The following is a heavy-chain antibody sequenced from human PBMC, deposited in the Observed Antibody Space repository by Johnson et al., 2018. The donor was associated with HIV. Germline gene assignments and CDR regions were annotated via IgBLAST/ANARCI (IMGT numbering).Heavy chain of an antibody. V-gene: IGHV3-30-3*01. CDR3: ARLRGAFDI. J-gene: IGHJ3*02. CDR1: GFTFSSYA. CDR2: ISYDGSNK. Sequence: QVQLVESGGGVVQPGRSLRLSCAASGFTFSSYAMHWVRQAPGKGLEWVAVISYDGSNKYYADSVKVRFTISRDNSKTTLYLQMHSLRAEDTAVYYCARLRGAFDIWGQGTMVTVSS.